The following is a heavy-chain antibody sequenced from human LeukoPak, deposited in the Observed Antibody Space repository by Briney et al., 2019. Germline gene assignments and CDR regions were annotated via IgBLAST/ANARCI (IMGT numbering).Heavy chain of an antibody. J-gene: IGHJ4*02. CDR1: GLTFSSYS. Sequence: GGSLRLSCAASGLTFSSYSMHWARQAPGKGLEWVAVISYDGTNKYYADSVKGRFTISRDNSKNTLYLQMNSLRAEDTALYYCAKVAYDTYGHYYHDYFDYWGQGTLVTVSS. D-gene: IGHD3-22*01. V-gene: IGHV3-30-3*01. CDR2: ISYDGTNK. CDR3: AKVAYDTYGHYYHDYFDY.